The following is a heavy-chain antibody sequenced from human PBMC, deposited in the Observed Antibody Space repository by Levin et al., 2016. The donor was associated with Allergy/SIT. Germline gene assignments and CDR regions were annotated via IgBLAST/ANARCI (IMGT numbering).Heavy chain of an antibody. Sequence: GESLKISCLGSGFTFSTYSMNWVRQAPGKGLEWVSTISATGSHTYYADSVKGRFTISRDNAKNSLYLQMNSLRAEDTAIYYCAREVEAESVDSWGQGTLVTVSS. CDR3: AREVEAESVDS. CDR2: ISATGSHT. D-gene: IGHD1-26*01. J-gene: IGHJ5*02. CDR1: GFTFSTYS. V-gene: IGHV3-21*01.